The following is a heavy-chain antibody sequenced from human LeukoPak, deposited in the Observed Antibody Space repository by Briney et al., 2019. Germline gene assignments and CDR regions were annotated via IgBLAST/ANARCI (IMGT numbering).Heavy chain of an antibody. CDR3: AREKKTNWFDP. Sequence: PSETLSLTCAVYGGSFSGYYWSWIRQPAGKGLEWIGRIYTSGSTNYNPSLKSRVTMSVDTSKNQFSLKLSSVTAADTAVYYCAREKKTNWFDPWGQGTLVTVSS. CDR1: GGSFSGYY. V-gene: IGHV4-4*07. J-gene: IGHJ5*02. CDR2: IYTSGST.